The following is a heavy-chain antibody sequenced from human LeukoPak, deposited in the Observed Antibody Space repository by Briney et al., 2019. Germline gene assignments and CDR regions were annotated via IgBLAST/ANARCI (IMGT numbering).Heavy chain of an antibody. J-gene: IGHJ4*02. D-gene: IGHD3-22*01. CDR2: IYYTGNT. V-gene: IGHV4-59*01. CDR1: GGSISSDY. CDR3: ARGWSPSGYYDY. Sequence: PSETLSLTCTVSGGSISSDYWSWIRQPPGKGLEWIGYIYYTGNTSYNPPLKSRVTISVDTSKNQFSLKLNSMTAADTAVYYCARGWSPSGYYDYWGQGTLVTISS.